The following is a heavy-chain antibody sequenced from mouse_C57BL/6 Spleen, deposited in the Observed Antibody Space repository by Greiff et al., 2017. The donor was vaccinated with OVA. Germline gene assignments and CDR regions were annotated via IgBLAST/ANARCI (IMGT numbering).Heavy chain of an antibody. J-gene: IGHJ4*01. CDR2: IYPGSGST. D-gene: IGHD1-1*01. CDR1: GYTFTSYW. Sequence: VKLQQPGAELVKPGASVKMSCKASGYTFTSYWITWVKQRPGQGLEWIGDIYPGSGSTNYNEKFKSKATLTVDTSSSTAYMQLSSLTSEDSAVYYCARFITTVVATNAMDYWGQGTSVTVSS. CDR3: ARFITTVVATNAMDY. V-gene: IGHV1-55*01.